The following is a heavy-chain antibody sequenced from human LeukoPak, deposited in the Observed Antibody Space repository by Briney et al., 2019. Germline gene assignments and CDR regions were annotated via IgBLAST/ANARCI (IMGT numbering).Heavy chain of an antibody. CDR3: AKDRLEYYYGSGSYSLLDY. Sequence: GGSLRLSCAASGFTFSSYAMSWVRQAPGKGLEWVSAISGSGGSTYYADSVKGRFTISRDNSKNTPYLQMNSLRAEDTAVYYCAKDRLEYYYGSGSYSLLDYWGQGTLVTVSS. CDR1: GFTFSSYA. D-gene: IGHD3-10*01. CDR2: ISGSGGST. J-gene: IGHJ4*02. V-gene: IGHV3-23*01.